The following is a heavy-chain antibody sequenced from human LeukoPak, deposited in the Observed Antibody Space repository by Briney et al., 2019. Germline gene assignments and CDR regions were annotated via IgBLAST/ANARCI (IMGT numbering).Heavy chain of an antibody. V-gene: IGHV1-18*01. CDR2: ISGYNGDT. CDR3: ARDPCNTSGRYQYFDL. D-gene: IGHD6-19*01. CDR1: GYTFTHHG. J-gene: IGHJ2*01. Sequence: GASVKVSCKASGYTFTHHGITWVRQAPGQGLEWMGWISGYNGDTMYAQKVQGRVTMTTDRSTTTAYMELRSLTSDDTALYYCARDPCNTSGRYQYFDLWGRGTLVTVSS.